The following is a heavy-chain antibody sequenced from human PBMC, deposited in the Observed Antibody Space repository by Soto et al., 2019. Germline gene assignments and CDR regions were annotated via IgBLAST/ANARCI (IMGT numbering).Heavy chain of an antibody. V-gene: IGHV1-69*01. D-gene: IGHD5-18*01. Sequence: QVQLVQSGAEVKKPGSSVKVSCKASGGTFSSYAISWVRQAPGQGLEWMGGIIPIFGTANYAQKFQGRVTITADESTSTGNMELSSLRSEDTAVYYCARDRVYSYGEPFTPNTLNYYYGMDVWGQGTTVTVSS. CDR3: ARDRVYSYGEPFTPNTLNYYYGMDV. CDR1: GGTFSSYA. J-gene: IGHJ6*02. CDR2: IIPIFGTA.